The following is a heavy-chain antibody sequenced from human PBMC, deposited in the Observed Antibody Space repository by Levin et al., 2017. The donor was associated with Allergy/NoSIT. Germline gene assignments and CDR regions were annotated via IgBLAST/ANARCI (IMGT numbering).Heavy chain of an antibody. J-gene: IGHJ4*02. CDR3: ARYCSSTSCYVPFDY. Sequence: GGSLRLSCAASGFTFSSYWMSWVRQAPGKGLEWVANIKQDGSEKYYVDSVKGRFTISRDNAKNSQYLQMNSLRAEGTAVYYCARYCSSTSCYVPFDYWGQGTLVTVSS. D-gene: IGHD2-2*01. CDR2: IKQDGSEK. CDR1: GFTFSSYW. V-gene: IGHV3-7*01.